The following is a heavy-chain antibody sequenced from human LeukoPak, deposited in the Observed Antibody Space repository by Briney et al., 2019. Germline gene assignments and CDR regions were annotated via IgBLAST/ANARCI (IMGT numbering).Heavy chain of an antibody. CDR1: GYTFSDYY. D-gene: IGHD3-3*01. J-gene: IGHJ4*02. CDR3: ARHNYDFDFDS. V-gene: IGHV1-2*02. Sequence: ASVQVSCKASGYTFSDYYIHWVRPAPGQGLEWMGWISPKSGGTNYAQNFQGRVTMTRDTSINTAYMELSRLRPDDTAVYCCARHNYDFDFDSWGQGALVTVSS. CDR2: ISPKSGGT.